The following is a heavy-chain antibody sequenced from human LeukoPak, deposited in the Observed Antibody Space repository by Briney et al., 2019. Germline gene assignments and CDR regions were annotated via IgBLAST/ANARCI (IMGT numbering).Heavy chain of an antibody. J-gene: IGHJ6*03. CDR1: GFTFSGSV. CDR3: TRQQTYYYLDV. CDR2: IRTKANGYAT. Sequence: GGSLKLSCAASGFTFSGSVLHWVRQASGKGLEWVGRIRTKANGYATAYAASVKGRFTISRDDSENTAYLQMNSLKTEDTAVYYCTRQQTYYYLDVWGKGTTVTVSS. V-gene: IGHV3-73*01.